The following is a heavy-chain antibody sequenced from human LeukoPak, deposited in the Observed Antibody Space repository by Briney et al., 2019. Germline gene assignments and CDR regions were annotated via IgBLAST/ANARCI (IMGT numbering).Heavy chain of an antibody. J-gene: IGHJ4*02. CDR3: ARDPGIAVAGTVGHFDF. CDR1: GFTFSTYW. CDR2: LKQDGSEK. D-gene: IGHD6-19*01. V-gene: IGHV3-7*01. Sequence: GGSLRLPCAASGFTFSTYWMGWVRQAPGKGLDWVANLKQDGSEKQYVASAKSRFTTSRDNAENYLYLQMSSLRVEDTAVYYCARDPGIAVAGTVGHFDFWGQGTLVTVSS.